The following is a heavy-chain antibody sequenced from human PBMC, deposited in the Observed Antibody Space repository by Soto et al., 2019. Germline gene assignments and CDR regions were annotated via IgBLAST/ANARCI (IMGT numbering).Heavy chain of an antibody. D-gene: IGHD1-20*01. Sequence: ASVKVSCKAPGGTFSSCTISWVRQAPGQGLEWMGGIIPILGIANYAQKFQGRVTITADKSTSTAYMELSSLRSEDTAVYYCAKTNPPSKYNWNDVDWFDPSGQGTLVTVSS. J-gene: IGHJ5*02. CDR3: AKTNPPSKYNWNDVDWFDP. CDR1: GGTFSSCT. V-gene: IGHV1-69*10. CDR2: IIPILGIA.